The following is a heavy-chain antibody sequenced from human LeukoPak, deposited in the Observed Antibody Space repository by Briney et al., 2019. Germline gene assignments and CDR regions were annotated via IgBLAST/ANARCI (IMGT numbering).Heavy chain of an antibody. V-gene: IGHV3-21*01. CDR1: GFTFSTYS. D-gene: IGHD3/OR15-3a*01. CDR2: ISSSGTYI. Sequence: GGSLRLSCAASGFTFSTYSMNWVRQAPGKGLEWVSSISSSGTYIYYADSVKGRFTISRDNAKNSPYLQMNSLRAEDTAVYYCARSGRTRYYLDYFDYWGQGTLVTVSS. J-gene: IGHJ4*02. CDR3: ARSGRTRYYLDYFDY.